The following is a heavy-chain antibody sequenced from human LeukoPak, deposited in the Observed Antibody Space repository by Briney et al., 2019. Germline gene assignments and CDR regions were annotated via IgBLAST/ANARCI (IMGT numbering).Heavy chain of an antibody. CDR2: VSYDGSIK. CDR3: ARDGYCSSTSCLDY. D-gene: IGHD2-2*03. J-gene: IGHJ4*02. CDR1: GFTFSSYA. V-gene: IGHV3-30-3*01. Sequence: GGSLRLSCAASGFTFSSYAIHWVRQAPRKGLEWVAVVSYDGSIKYYADSVEGRFTISRDNSKNTLYLQMNSLRGEDTAVYYCARDGYCSSTSCLDYWGQGTLVTVSS.